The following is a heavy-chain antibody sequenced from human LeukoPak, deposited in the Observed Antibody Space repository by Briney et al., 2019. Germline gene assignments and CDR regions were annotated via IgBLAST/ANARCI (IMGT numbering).Heavy chain of an antibody. J-gene: IGHJ4*02. CDR1: GFSISSGYF. CDR3: ARRISTRRGDTCTRTSCYFDY. D-gene: IGHD2-2*01. CDR2: IFHNGIT. V-gene: IGHV4-38-2*01. Sequence: PSETLSLTCAVSGFSISSGYFWAWIRQSPGKGLEWIGSIFHNGITYYNPSLKSRITISVDTSKNQFSLRLSSVTAADTAVYYCARRISTRRGDTCTRTSCYFDYWGQGTLVTVSS.